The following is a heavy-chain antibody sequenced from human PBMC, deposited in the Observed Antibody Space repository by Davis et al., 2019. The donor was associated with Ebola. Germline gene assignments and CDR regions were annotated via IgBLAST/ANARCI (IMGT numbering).Heavy chain of an antibody. J-gene: IGHJ4*02. V-gene: IGHV7-4-1*02. CDR3: ARLPMITVGGVIVPPVDY. D-gene: IGHD3-16*02. Sequence: AASVKVSCKASGYTFTSYAMNWVRQAPGQGLEWMGWINTNTGNPTYAQGFTGRFVFSLDTSVSTAYLQISSLKAEDTAVYYCARLPMITVGGVIVPPVDYWGQGTLVTVSS. CDR2: INTNTGNP. CDR1: GYTFTSYA.